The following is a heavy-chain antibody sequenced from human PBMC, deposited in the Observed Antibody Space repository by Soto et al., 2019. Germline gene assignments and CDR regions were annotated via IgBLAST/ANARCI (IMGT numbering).Heavy chain of an antibody. J-gene: IGHJ6*02. D-gene: IGHD6-13*01. V-gene: IGHV3-23*01. CDR3: AKGGSSWYKRPGYYGMDV. CDR2: ISGSGGST. CDR1: GFTFSSYA. Sequence: LRLSCAASGFTFSSYAMSWVRQAPGKGLEWVSAISGSGGSTYYADSVKGRFTISRDNSKNTLYLQMNSLRAEDTAVYYCAKGGSSWYKRPGYYGMDVWGQGTTVTVSS.